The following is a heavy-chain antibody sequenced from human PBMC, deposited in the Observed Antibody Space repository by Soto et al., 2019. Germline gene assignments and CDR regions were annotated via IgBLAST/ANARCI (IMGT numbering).Heavy chain of an antibody. Sequence: SGPTLVNPTQTPTLTCTFSGFSLSTSGMCVSWIRQPPGKALEWLALIDWDDDKYYSTSLKTRLTISKDTSKNQVVLTMTNMDPVDTATYYCARVTVTDYYYYYGLDVWGQGTTVTVSS. CDR3: ARVTVTDYYYYYGLDV. J-gene: IGHJ6*02. V-gene: IGHV2-70*01. CDR1: GFSLSTSGMC. CDR2: IDWDDDK. D-gene: IGHD4-4*01.